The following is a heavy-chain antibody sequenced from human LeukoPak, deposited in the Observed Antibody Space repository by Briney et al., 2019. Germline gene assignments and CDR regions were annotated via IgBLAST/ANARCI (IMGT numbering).Heavy chain of an antibody. CDR3: ARHRVAAPNTNYFYIMDV. J-gene: IGHJ6*02. CDR1: GYTFTSYG. Sequence: ASVRVSCKASGYTFTSYGISWVRQAPGQGLEWMGWISAYNGNTNYAQKLQGRVTMTTDTSTSTAYMELTRLTSDDTAVYYCARHRVAAPNTNYFYIMDVWGQGTTVTVSS. D-gene: IGHD6-13*01. V-gene: IGHV1-18*04. CDR2: ISAYNGNT.